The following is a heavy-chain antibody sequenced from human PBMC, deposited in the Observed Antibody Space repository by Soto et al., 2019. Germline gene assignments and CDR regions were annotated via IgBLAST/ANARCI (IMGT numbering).Heavy chain of an antibody. Sequence: QVHLVQSGAEVKEPGASVKVSCKASGYTFRNYAITWVRQAPGQGLEWMGWINTYKGDTNYGHKFQGRVTMTTDTSTSTAYMELRSLRSDDTAINYCARDAAFWSGRNLNWFDSWGQGTLVTVSS. CDR2: INTYKGDT. V-gene: IGHV1-18*04. CDR3: ARDAAFWSGRNLNWFDS. CDR1: GYTFRNYA. J-gene: IGHJ5*01. D-gene: IGHD3-3*01.